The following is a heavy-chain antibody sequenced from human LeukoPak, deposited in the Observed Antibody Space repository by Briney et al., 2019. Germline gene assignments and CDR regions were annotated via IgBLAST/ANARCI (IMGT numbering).Heavy chain of an antibody. J-gene: IGHJ4*02. CDR1: GYTFIGYY. CDR3: ARDLKGVAPTSAY. Sequence: ASVKVSCKASGYTFIGYYIHWVRQAPGQGLEWMGWINPNSGDTNCVQKFQGRVTMTRDTSISTAYMELSRLRSDDTAVYYCARDLKGVAPTSAYWGQGTLVTVSS. CDR2: INPNSGDT. V-gene: IGHV1-2*02. D-gene: IGHD3-3*01.